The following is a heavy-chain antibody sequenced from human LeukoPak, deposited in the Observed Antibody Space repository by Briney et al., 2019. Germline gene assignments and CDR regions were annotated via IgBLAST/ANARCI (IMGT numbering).Heavy chain of an antibody. J-gene: IGHJ6*03. CDR3: ARAGRRKRPYYYYYMDV. CDR1: GYTFTSYD. V-gene: IGHV1-8*01. CDR2: MNPNSGNT. D-gene: IGHD6-19*01. Sequence: GASVKVSCKASGYTFTSYDINWVRQATGQGLEWMGWMNPNSGNTGYVQKFQGRVTMTRNTSISTAYMELSSLRSEDTAVYYCARAGRRKRPYYYYYMDVWGKGTTVTVSS.